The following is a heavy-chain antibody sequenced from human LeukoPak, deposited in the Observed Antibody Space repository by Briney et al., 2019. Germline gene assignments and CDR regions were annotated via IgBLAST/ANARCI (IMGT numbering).Heavy chain of an antibody. D-gene: IGHD6-13*01. CDR1: GFTFSDYY. CDR2: ISSSGSTI. V-gene: IGHV3-11*01. Sequence: PGGSLRLSCAASGFTFSDYYMSWICQAPGKGLEWVSYISSSGSTIYYADSVKGRFTISRDNAKNSLYLQMNSLRAEDTAVYYCARVERESSSWFLTPFDPWGQGTLVTVSS. CDR3: ARVERESSSWFLTPFDP. J-gene: IGHJ5*02.